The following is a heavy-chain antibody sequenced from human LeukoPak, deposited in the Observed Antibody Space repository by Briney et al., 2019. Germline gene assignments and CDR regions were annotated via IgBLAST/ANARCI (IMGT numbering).Heavy chain of an antibody. CDR3: VKNGDRGAYCSGGSCYPYYYYYMDV. J-gene: IGHJ6*03. D-gene: IGHD2-15*01. Sequence: QAGGSLRLSCAASGFTFSSYGMSWVRQAPGKGLEWVSSISFTGGTTYSADSVKGRFTISRDNSKDTLYLQMNSVRAEDTAIYYCVKNGDRGAYCSGGSCYPYYYYYMDVWGKGTTVTISS. CDR1: GFTFSSYG. V-gene: IGHV3-23*01. CDR2: ISFTGGTT.